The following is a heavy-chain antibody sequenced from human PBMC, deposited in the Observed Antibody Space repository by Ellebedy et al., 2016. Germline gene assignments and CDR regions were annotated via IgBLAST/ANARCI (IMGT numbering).Heavy chain of an antibody. J-gene: IGHJ4*02. CDR1: GFTFSSSG. V-gene: IGHV3-23*01. CDR3: AARGLATTRWAFDY. CDR2: ASAGSGST. D-gene: IGHD1-26*01. Sequence: GGSLRLSCAASGFTFSSSGLMRVRQAPGKGLEWVSTASAGSGSTFYADSVKGRFTITRDNSKNTVYLQMNSLRAEDTAVYYCAARGLATTRWAFDYWGQGTLVTVSS.